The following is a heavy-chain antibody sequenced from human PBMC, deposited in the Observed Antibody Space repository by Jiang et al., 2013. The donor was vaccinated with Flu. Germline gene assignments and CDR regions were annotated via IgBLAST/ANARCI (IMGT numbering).Heavy chain of an antibody. J-gene: IGHJ3*02. V-gene: IGHV4-39*01. CDR2: IYYSGST. D-gene: IGHD1-26*01. Sequence: GPGLVKPSETLSLTCTVSGGSISSSSYYWGWIRQPPGKGLEWIGSIYYSGSTYYNPSLKSRVTISVDTSKNQFFLKLSSVTAADTAVYYCARHGKGSGSYPFGAFDIWGQGTMVTV. CDR3: ARHGKGSGSYPFGAFDI. CDR1: GGSISSSSYY.